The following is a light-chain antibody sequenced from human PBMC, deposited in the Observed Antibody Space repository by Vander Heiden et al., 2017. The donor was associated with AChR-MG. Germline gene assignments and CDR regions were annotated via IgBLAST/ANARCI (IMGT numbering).Light chain of an antibody. CDR1: SSHIGSNT. Sequence: QSVLTQPPSASGTPGQRVTISCSGSSSHIGSNTVNWYPQLPGTSPKPLISINNRRPSGFPGRFSGSKSGTSASLAISGLQSEDEADYYCAAWDDSLSGLFGGGTKLTVL. V-gene: IGLV1-44*01. CDR3: AAWDDSLSGL. CDR2: INN. J-gene: IGLJ2*01.